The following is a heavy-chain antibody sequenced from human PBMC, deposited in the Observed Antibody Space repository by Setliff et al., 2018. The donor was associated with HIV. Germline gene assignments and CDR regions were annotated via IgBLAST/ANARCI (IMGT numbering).Heavy chain of an antibody. Sequence: SETLSLTCTVSGGSISSNNYYWGWIRQPPGKGLEWIGSIYHTGITYDNPSLKSRVTISVDTSKNQISLRLSSVTAADTAVYYCARLSGGMVPNYWGQGTLVTVSS. CDR2: IYHTGIT. CDR1: GGSISSNNYY. J-gene: IGHJ4*02. V-gene: IGHV4-39*01. D-gene: IGHD3-10*01. CDR3: ARLSGGMVPNY.